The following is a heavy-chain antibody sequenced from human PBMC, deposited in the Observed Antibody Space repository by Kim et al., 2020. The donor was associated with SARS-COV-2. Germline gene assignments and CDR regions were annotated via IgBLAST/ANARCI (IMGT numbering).Heavy chain of an antibody. D-gene: IGHD6-19*01. CDR2: VHNTGNT. V-gene: IGHV4-4*07. Sequence: SETLSLTCSVSGGSISSYYWSWIRQPAGKGLEWIGRVHNTGNTNYSPSLKSRVTMSIDTSKIQISLKLSSVTAAGTGMYYCARQVSGTDRRFDYWGQGVLVTVSS. J-gene: IGHJ4*02. CDR3: ARQVSGTDRRFDY. CDR1: GGSISSYY.